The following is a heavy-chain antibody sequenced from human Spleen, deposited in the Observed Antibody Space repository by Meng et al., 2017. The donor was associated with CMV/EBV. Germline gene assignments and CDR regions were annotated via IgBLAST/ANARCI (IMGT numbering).Heavy chain of an antibody. J-gene: IGHJ3*02. D-gene: IGHD1-26*01. CDR2: ISWNSGSI. V-gene: IGHV3-9*01. CDR1: GFTFSDYY. CDR3: AKDMGGSYYLNAFDI. Sequence: SLKISCAASGFTFSDYYMSWIRQAPGKGLEWVSGISWNSGSIGYADSVKGRFTISRDNAKNSLYLQMNSLRAEDTALYYCAKDMGGSYYLNAFDIWGQGTMVTVSS.